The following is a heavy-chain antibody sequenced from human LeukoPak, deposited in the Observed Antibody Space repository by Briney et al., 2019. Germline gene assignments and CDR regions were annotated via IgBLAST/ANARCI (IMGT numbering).Heavy chain of an antibody. V-gene: IGHV1-2*06. CDR3: ARDRWDKGTAIPGGD. D-gene: IGHD2-2*02. J-gene: IGHJ4*02. CDR1: GYTFTGYY. Sequence: ASVKVSCKASGYTFTGYYMHWVRQAPGQGLEWMGRINPNSGGTKYAQKFQGRVTMTRDTSISTAYMELSRLRSDDTAVYYCARDRWDKGTAIPGGDWGQGTLVTVSS. CDR2: INPNSGGT.